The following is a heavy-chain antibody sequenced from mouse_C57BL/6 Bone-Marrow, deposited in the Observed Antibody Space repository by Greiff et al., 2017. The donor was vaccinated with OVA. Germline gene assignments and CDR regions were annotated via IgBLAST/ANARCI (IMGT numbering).Heavy chain of an antibody. CDR3: ASGSVYYGNYLYCYAMDY. CDR2: IYPGSGST. CDR1: GYTFTSYW. D-gene: IGHD2-1*01. Sequence: QVQLQQPGAELVKPGASVKMSCKASGYTFTSYWITWVKQRPGQGLEWIGDIYPGSGSTNYNEKFKSKATLTVDTSSSTAYMQLRSLTSEDSAVYYCASGSVYYGNYLYCYAMDYWGQGTSVTVSS. V-gene: IGHV1-55*01. J-gene: IGHJ4*01.